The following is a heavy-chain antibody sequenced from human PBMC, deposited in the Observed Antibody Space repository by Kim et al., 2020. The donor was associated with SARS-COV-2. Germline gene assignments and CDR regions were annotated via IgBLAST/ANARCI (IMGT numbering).Heavy chain of an antibody. V-gene: IGHV4-59*01. CDR2: T. J-gene: IGHJ6*02. Sequence: TNYSPSIRSRVTQSKDTSKNQFSLKLTSVTAADTAVYYCANMRNYYGMDVWGQGTTVTVSS. CDR3: ANMRNYYGMDV. D-gene: IGHD3-16*01.